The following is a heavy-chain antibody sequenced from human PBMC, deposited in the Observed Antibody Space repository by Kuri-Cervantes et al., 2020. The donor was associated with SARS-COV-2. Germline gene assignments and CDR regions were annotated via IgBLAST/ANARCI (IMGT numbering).Heavy chain of an antibody. Sequence: SETLSLTCAVSGGSISSGSYYWSWIRQPAGKGLEWIGYIYTSGSTNYNPSLKSRVTISVDTSKNQFSLKLSSVTAADTAVYYCARDHELLWFGELLSFLDVWGKGTTVTVSS. CDR3: ARDHELLWFGELLSFLDV. CDR1: GGSISSGSYY. V-gene: IGHV4-61*09. D-gene: IGHD3-10*01. CDR2: IYTSGST. J-gene: IGHJ6*04.